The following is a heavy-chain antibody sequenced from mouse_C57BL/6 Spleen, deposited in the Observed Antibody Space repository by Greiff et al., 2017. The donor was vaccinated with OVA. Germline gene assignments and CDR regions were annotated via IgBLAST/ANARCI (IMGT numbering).Heavy chain of an antibody. CDR1: GFSLSTSGMG. J-gene: IGHJ1*03. CDR3: ARRTMVTTEWYFDV. Sequence: QVTLKESGPGILQSSQTLSLTCSFSGFSLSTSGMGVSWLRQPSGKGLEWLAQIYWDDDKRYNPSLNSRLTISKDTSRNQVFLKLTSVDTADTATYYCARRTMVTTEWYFDVWGTGTTVTVSS. CDR2: IYWDDDK. V-gene: IGHV8-12*01. D-gene: IGHD2-2*01.